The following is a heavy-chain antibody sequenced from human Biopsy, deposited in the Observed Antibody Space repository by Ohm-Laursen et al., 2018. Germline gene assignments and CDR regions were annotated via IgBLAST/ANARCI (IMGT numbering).Heavy chain of an antibody. CDR2: ISYNERT. D-gene: IGHD3-9*01. V-gene: IGHV4-31*03. CDR3: VREPKTGTAEAWYFDL. CDR1: GASVKTSGYF. Sequence: SDTLSLTCSVSGASVKTSGYFWAWIRQRPEKGLEWIGYISYNERTHYNPSLTSRLAISFDTSNNRISLQLRSVSVADTAAYYCVREPKTGTAEAWYFDLWGRGSPVTVPS. J-gene: IGHJ2*01.